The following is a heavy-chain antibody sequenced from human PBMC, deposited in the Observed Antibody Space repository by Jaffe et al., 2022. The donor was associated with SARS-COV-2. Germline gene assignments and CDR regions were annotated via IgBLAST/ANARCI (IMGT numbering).Heavy chain of an antibody. CDR3: ASGPGYYDSSGYGGRDRYYYYYGMDV. Sequence: QVQLQESGPGLVKPSETLSLTCTVSGGSISSYYWSWIRQPPGKGLEWIGYIYYSGSTNYNPSLKSRVTISVDTSKNQFSLKLSSVTAADTAVYYCASGPGYYDSSGYGGRDRYYYYYGMDVWGQGTTVTVSS. D-gene: IGHD3-22*01. CDR2: IYYSGST. V-gene: IGHV4-59*01. CDR1: GGSISSYY. J-gene: IGHJ6*02.